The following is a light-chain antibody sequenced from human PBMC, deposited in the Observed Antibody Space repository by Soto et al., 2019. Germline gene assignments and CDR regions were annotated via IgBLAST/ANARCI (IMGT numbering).Light chain of an antibody. J-gene: IGLJ1*01. Sequence: QSAPTQPASVSGSPGQSITISCTGTSSDVGGYNYVSWYQQHPGKAPKLMIYDVSNRPSGVSNRFSGSKSGNTASLTISGLQAEDEADNYCSSYTSSSTLLYVFGTGTKLTFL. V-gene: IGLV2-14*01. CDR1: SSDVGGYNY. CDR3: SSYTSSSTLLYV. CDR2: DVS.